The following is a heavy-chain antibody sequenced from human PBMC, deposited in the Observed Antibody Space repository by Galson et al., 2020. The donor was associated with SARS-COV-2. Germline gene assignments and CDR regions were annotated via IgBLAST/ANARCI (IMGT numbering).Heavy chain of an antibody. CDR3: ARSGGGYAVFDY. V-gene: IGHV3-30*01. CDR1: GFTFSSYA. Sequence: GGSLRLSCAASGFTFSSYAMHWVRQAPGKGLEWVAVISYDGSNKYYADSVKGRFTISRDNSKNTLYLQMNSLRAEDTAVYYCARSGGGYAVFDYWGQGTLVTVSS. J-gene: IGHJ4*02. CDR2: ISYDGSNK. D-gene: IGHD5-12*01.